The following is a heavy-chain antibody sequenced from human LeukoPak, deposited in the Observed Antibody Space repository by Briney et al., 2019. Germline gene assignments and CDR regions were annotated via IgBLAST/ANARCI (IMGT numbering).Heavy chain of an antibody. CDR2: ISSSSSYI. CDR3: ARVTGYCSSTSCYFYYFDY. D-gene: IGHD2-2*01. Sequence: GGSLRLSCAASGFTFSSYSMNWVRQAPGKGLEWVSSISSSSSYIYYADSVKGRFTISRDNAKNSLYLQMNSLRAEDTAVYYCARVTGYCSSTSCYFYYFDYWGQGTLVTVSS. V-gene: IGHV3-21*01. CDR1: GFTFSSYS. J-gene: IGHJ4*02.